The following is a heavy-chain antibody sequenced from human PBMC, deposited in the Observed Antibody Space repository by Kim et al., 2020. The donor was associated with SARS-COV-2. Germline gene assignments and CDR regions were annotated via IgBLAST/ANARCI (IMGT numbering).Heavy chain of an antibody. V-gene: IGHV3-48*02. D-gene: IGHD3-9*01. CDR1: GFTFSSYS. CDR3: ARWALGDWLLFPYYYYGMDV. CDR2: ISSSSSTI. J-gene: IGHJ6*02. Sequence: GGSLRLSCAASGFTFSSYSMNWVRQAPGKGLEWVSYISSSSSTIYYADSVKGRFTISRDNAKNSLYLQMNSLRDEDTAVYYCARWALGDWLLFPYYYYGMDVWGQGTTVTVSS.